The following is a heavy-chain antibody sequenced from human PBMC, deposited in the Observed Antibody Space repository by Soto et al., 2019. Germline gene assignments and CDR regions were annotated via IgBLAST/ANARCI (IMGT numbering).Heavy chain of an antibody. V-gene: IGHV3-30-3*01. CDR1: GFSFDTYG. D-gene: IGHD1-1*01. Sequence: PGGSLRLSCVASGFSFDTYGIHWVRQAPGKGLQWVALISYEGSNTYYADSVRGRFTISRDNSKNTLYLQMNTLRPGDTGVYYCARVTPGNNLYYFSGLDFWGQGTSVTVSS. CDR3: ARVTPGNNLYYFSGLDF. CDR2: ISYEGSNT. J-gene: IGHJ6*02.